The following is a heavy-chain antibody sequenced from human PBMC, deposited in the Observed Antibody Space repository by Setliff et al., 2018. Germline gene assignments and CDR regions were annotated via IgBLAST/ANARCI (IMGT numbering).Heavy chain of an antibody. CDR2: IHNNGRI. J-gene: IGHJ5*02. D-gene: IGHD6-13*01. V-gene: IGHV4-4*08. Sequence: SETLSLTCSVSGASITSYYWSWIRQPPGKGLEWIAYIHNNGRIKYNPALKSRVTISLDTSKNQFSLNLDSATAADTAVYYCARDTPHDPVSSNWYRNWFDPWGQGILVTVSS. CDR1: GASITSYY. CDR3: ARDTPHDPVSSNWYRNWFDP.